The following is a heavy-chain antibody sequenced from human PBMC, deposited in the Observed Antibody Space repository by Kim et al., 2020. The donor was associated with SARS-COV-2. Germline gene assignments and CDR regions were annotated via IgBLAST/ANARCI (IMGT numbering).Heavy chain of an antibody. Sequence: GGSLRLSCAASGVTFSSYGMHWVRQAPGKGLEWVAVIWYDGSTNYYADSVKGRFTISRDNSKKTLSLQMNSMRAEDTAVYYGARDLAVADKGPCDY. J-gene: IGHJ4*01. CDR2: IWYDGSTN. V-gene: IGHV3-33*01. D-gene: IGHD6-19*01. CDR3: ARDLAVADKGPCDY. CDR1: GVTFSSYG.